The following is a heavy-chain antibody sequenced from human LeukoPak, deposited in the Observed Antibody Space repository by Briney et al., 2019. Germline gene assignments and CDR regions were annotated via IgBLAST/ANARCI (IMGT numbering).Heavy chain of an antibody. V-gene: IGHV3-11*01. Sequence: GGSLRLSCAASGFTFSDYYMSWIRQAPGKGLEWVSYISSSGSTIYYADSVKGRFTISRDNAKNSLYLQMNSLRAEDTAVYYCATATMVRGVIIKFDYWGQGTLVTVSS. CDR3: ATATMVRGVIIKFDY. J-gene: IGHJ4*02. CDR2: ISSSGSTI. D-gene: IGHD3-10*01. CDR1: GFTFSDYY.